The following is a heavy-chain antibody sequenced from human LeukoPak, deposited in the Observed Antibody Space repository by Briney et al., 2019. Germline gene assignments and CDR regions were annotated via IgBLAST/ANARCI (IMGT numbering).Heavy chain of an antibody. J-gene: IGHJ6*02. CDR3: ARGRLGREWQGGNYYYYYGMDV. CDR1: GGSISSYY. CDR2: INHSGST. V-gene: IGHV4-34*01. D-gene: IGHD3-3*01. Sequence: KPSETLSLTCTVSGGSISSYYWSWIRQPPGKGLEWIGEINHSGSTNYNPSFKSRVTISVDTSKNQFSLKLSSVTAADTAVYYCARGRLGREWQGGNYYYYYGMDVWGQGTTVTVSS.